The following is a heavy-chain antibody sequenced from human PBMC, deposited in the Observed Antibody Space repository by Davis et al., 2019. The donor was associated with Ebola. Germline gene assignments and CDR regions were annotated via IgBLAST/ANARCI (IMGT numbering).Heavy chain of an antibody. Sequence: MPSETLSLTCTVSGGSISSGDYYWSWIRQPPGKGLEWIGYIYYSGSTYYNPSLKSRVTISVDTSKNQFSLKLSSVTAADTAVYYCARQTAYYYDSSGYYTAYYFDYWGQGTLVTVSS. V-gene: IGHV4-30-4*01. CDR3: ARQTAYYYDSSGYYTAYYFDY. J-gene: IGHJ4*02. D-gene: IGHD3-22*01. CDR2: IYYSGST. CDR1: GGSISSGDYY.